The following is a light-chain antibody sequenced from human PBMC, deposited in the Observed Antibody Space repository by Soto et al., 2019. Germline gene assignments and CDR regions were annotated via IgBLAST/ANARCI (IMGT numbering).Light chain of an antibody. CDR3: QSYDSSLGGSV. CDR2: GNS. J-gene: IGLJ1*01. V-gene: IGLV1-40*01. CDR1: SSNIGAGYD. Sequence: QLVLTQPPSVSGAPGQRVTISCTGNSSNIGAGYDVHWYQQHPGTAPKLLIYGNSNRPSGVPDRFSGSKSGTSASLAITGLQAEDEADYYCQSYDSSLGGSVFGTGTKLTVL.